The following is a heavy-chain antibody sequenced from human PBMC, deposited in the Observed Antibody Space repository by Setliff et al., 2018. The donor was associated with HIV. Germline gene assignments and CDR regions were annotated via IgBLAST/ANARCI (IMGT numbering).Heavy chain of an antibody. D-gene: IGHD3-10*01. CDR3: ARGGAHYYGSGSYYNWFDP. CDR2: IYYSGST. V-gene: IGHV4-39*06. J-gene: IGHJ5*02. Sequence: SETLSLTCTVSGGSISSGDYYWGWIGQPPGTGLEWIGNIYYSGSTYYNPSLTSRVTISVDTSKNQFPLKLSSVTAADTAMYYCARGGAHYYGSGSYYNWFDPWGQGTLVTVSS. CDR1: GGSISSGDYY.